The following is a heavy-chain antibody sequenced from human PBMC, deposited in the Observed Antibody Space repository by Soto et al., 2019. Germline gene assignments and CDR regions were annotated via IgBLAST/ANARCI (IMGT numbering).Heavy chain of an antibody. Sequence: GGSLRLSCAASGFTFSSYGMHWVRQAPGKGLEWVAVIWYDGSNKYYADSVKGRFTISRDNSKNTLYLQMNSLRAEDTAVYYCARANSSLGPAAFDIRGQGTMVTVSS. V-gene: IGHV3-33*01. J-gene: IGHJ3*02. CDR2: IWYDGSNK. D-gene: IGHD6-13*01. CDR1: GFTFSSYG. CDR3: ARANSSLGPAAFDI.